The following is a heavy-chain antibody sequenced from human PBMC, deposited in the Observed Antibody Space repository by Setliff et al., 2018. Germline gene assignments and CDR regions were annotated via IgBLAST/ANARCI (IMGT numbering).Heavy chain of an antibody. D-gene: IGHD3-3*01. CDR1: GGSINSGVYY. CDR2: VYHRGST. Sequence: SETLSLTCTMSGGSINSGVYYWAWVRQPPGKGLEWIATVYHRGSTDYKPSLKSRATISVDTSKNQFSLKLSSVTAADTAVYYCARMSGFQYMDVWGKGTTVTVSS. V-gene: IGHV4-39*07. CDR3: ARMSGFQYMDV. J-gene: IGHJ6*03.